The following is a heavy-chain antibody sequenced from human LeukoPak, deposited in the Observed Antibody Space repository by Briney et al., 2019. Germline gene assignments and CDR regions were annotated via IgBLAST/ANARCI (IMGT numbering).Heavy chain of an antibody. D-gene: IGHD1-26*01. CDR3: ASQIVGAFFAD. V-gene: IGHV4-4*02. CDR1: GGSISSSNW. Sequence: SETLSLTCAVSGGSISSSNWCSWVRQPPGKGLEWIGEIYHSGSTNYNPSLKSRVTISVDKSKNQFSLKLSSVTAADTAIYYCASQIVGAFFADWGQGTLVIVSS. CDR2: IYHSGST. J-gene: IGHJ4*02.